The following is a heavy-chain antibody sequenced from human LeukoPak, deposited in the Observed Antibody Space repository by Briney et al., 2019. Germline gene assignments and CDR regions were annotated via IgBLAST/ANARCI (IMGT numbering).Heavy chain of an antibody. V-gene: IGHV4-4*07. D-gene: IGHD3-10*01. CDR2: IFSTGSI. CDR1: GGSVSSYY. CDR3: ARDPNTSLVRGVVYYYAMDV. Sequence: PSETLSLTCSVSGGSVSSYYWSWIRQPAGEGLEWIGRIFSTGSINYNPSLKSRVTMSVDASQNQFSLKLSSVTAADTAVYYCARDPNTSLVRGVVYYYAMDVWGQGTTVTVSS. J-gene: IGHJ6*02.